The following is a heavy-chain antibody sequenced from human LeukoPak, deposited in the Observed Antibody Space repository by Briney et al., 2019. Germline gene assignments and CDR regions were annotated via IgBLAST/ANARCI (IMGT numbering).Heavy chain of an antibody. D-gene: IGHD3-10*01. CDR3: ARSIWFGELLPDY. V-gene: IGHV4-59*08. CDR2: IYYSGST. J-gene: IGHJ4*02. CDR1: GGSISSYY. Sequence: SETLSLTCTVSGGSISSYYWSWIRQPPGKGLEWIGYIYYSGSTNYNPSLKSRVTISVDTSKNQFSLKLSSVTPADTTVYYCARSIWFGELLPDYWGQGTLVTVSS.